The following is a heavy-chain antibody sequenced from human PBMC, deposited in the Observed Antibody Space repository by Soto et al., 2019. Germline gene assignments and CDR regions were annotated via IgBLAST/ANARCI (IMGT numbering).Heavy chain of an antibody. CDR3: AAGPTYNWNPYYFDY. D-gene: IGHD1-20*01. V-gene: IGHV1-58*01. CDR2: IIDGSGNT. Sequence: SVKVPRKASGFTFTTSAVQWVRQARGQRRERLGWIIDGSGNTNYAQKFQERVTITRDMSTSTAYMELSSLRSEDTAVYYCAAGPTYNWNPYYFDYWG. J-gene: IGHJ4*01. CDR1: GFTFTTSA.